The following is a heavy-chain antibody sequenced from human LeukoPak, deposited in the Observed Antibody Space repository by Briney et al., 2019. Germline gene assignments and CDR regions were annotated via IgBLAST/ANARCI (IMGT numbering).Heavy chain of an antibody. J-gene: IGHJ4*02. CDR3: ARSGLGYCSGGSCYDY. Sequence: GGSLRLSCAASGFTFSSYSMNWVRQAPGKGLEWVSSISSSSYIYYADSVKGRLTISRDNAKNSLYLQMNSLRAEDTAVYYCARSGLGYCSGGSCYDYWGQGTLVTVSS. D-gene: IGHD2-15*01. V-gene: IGHV3-21*01. CDR2: ISSSSYI. CDR1: GFTFSSYS.